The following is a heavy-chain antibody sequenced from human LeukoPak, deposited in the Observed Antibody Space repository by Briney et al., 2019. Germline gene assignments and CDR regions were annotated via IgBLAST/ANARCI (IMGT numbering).Heavy chain of an antibody. J-gene: IGHJ5*02. Sequence: GGSLRLSCAASGFTFSSYGMDWVRQAPGKGLEWLANIREDESEINYVDSVKGRFTISRDNARNSLYLQMTSLRPEDTAVYYCAREAEIVVVPAALNWFDPWGQGTLVTVSS. V-gene: IGHV3-7*03. D-gene: IGHD2-2*01. CDR3: AREAEIVVVPAALNWFDP. CDR2: IREDESEI. CDR1: GFTFSSYG.